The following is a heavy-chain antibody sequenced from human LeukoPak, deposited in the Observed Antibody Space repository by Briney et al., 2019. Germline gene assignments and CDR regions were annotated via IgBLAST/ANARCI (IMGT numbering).Heavy chain of an antibody. CDR1: GYTFTGYY. CDR2: INPNSGGT. D-gene: IGHD3-9*01. CDR3: ARDPERYFDWLKDASDI. V-gene: IGHV1-2*02. Sequence: ASVKVSCKASGYTFTGYYMHWVRQAPGQGLEWMGWINPNSGGTNYAQKFQGRVTMTRNTSISTAYMELSSLRSEDTAVYYCARDPERYFDWLKDASDIWGQGTMVTVSS. J-gene: IGHJ3*02.